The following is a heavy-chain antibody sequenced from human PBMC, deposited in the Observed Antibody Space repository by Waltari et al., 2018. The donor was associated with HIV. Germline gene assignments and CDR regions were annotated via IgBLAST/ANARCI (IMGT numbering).Heavy chain of an antibody. V-gene: IGHV3-48*04. D-gene: IGHD2-2*01. CDR2: ISSSSSTI. Sequence: GLEWVSYISSSSSTIYYADSVKGRFTISRDNAKNSLYLQMNSLRAEDTAVYYCARDSEDIVVVPAATGYFDYWGQGTLVTDSS. J-gene: IGHJ4*02. CDR3: ARDSEDIVVVPAATGYFDY.